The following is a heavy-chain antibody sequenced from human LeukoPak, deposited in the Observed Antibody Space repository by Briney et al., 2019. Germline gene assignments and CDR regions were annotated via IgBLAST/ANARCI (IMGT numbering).Heavy chain of an antibody. CDR2: INYSGST. CDR3: ARLGRTYYDFWSGP. D-gene: IGHD3-3*01. CDR1: GGSISSYY. V-gene: IGHV4-59*01. Sequence: SETLSLTCTVSGGSISSYYWSWIRQPPGKGLEWIGYINYSGSTNYNPSLKSRVTISVDTSKNQFSLKLSSVTAADTAVYYCARLGRTYYDFWSGPWGQGTLVTVSS. J-gene: IGHJ5*02.